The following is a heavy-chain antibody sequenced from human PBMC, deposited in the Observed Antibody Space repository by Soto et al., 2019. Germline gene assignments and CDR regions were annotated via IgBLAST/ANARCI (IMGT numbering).Heavy chain of an antibody. D-gene: IGHD3-9*01. Sequence: ASVKVSCKVSGYTLTELSMHWVRQAPGKGLEWMGGFDPEDGETIYAQKFQGRVTMTEDTSTDTAYMELSSLRSEDTAVYYCATGLTYYDILTGYYSRVDFDYWGQGTLVTVSS. V-gene: IGHV1-24*01. CDR3: ATGLTYYDILTGYYSRVDFDY. J-gene: IGHJ4*02. CDR1: GYTLTELS. CDR2: FDPEDGET.